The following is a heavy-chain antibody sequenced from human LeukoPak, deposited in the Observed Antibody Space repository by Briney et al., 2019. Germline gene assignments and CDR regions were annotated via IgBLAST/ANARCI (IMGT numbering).Heavy chain of an antibody. J-gene: IGHJ6*03. CDR3: ARDHLVGVRDYTDV. CDR2: ISSSSSYI. Sequence: PVGSLRLSCAASVFTFSSYSMNWVRQAPGKGLEWVSSISSSSSYIYYADSVKGRFTISRDNAKNSLYLQMNSLRAEDTAVYYCARDHLVGVRDYTDVCGKGTTVTVSS. CDR1: VFTFSSYS. D-gene: IGHD1-26*01. V-gene: IGHV3-21*01.